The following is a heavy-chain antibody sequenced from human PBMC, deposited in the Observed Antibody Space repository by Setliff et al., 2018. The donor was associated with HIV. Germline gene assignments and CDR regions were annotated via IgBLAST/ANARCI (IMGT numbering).Heavy chain of an antibody. CDR3: AREEGDAFDI. V-gene: IGHV4-59*01. CDR2: IYYSGST. CDR1: GGSISSYY. J-gene: IGHJ3*02. Sequence: ETLSLTCTVSGGSISSYYWSWIRQPPGKGLEWIGYIYYSGSTNYNPSLKSRVTISVDTSKNQFSLKLSSVTAADTAVYYCAREEGDAFDIWGQGTMVTVSS.